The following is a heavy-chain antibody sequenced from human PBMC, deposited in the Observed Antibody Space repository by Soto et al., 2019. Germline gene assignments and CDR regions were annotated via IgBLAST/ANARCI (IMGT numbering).Heavy chain of an antibody. CDR3: VRGRWELLPDQ. D-gene: IGHD1-26*01. V-gene: IGHV3-74*01. Sequence: EVQMVESGGGLVQPGGSLRLSCAASGFTFSNYWMHWARQAPGKGLMWVSRINSDGSSTSYADSVKGRFTISRDNAKNTLYLQMNSLRVEDTAVYYCVRGRWELLPDQWGQGILVTVSS. CDR1: GFTFSNYW. J-gene: IGHJ4*02. CDR2: INSDGSST.